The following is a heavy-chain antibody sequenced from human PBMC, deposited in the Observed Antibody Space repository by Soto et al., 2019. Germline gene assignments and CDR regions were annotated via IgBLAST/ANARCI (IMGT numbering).Heavy chain of an antibody. J-gene: IGHJ6*02. CDR1: GGTFSSYA. V-gene: IGHV1-69*13. Sequence: ASVKVSCKACGGTFSSYAISWVRQAPGQGLEWMGGIIPIFGTANYAQKFQGRVTITADESTSTAYMELSSLRSEDTAVYYCARSGVVVVPAAMSYYYYYGMDVWGQGTTVTVSS. D-gene: IGHD2-2*01. CDR2: IIPIFGTA. CDR3: ARSGVVVVPAAMSYYYYYGMDV.